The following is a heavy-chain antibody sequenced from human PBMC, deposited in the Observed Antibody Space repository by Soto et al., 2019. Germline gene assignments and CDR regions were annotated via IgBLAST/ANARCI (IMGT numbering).Heavy chain of an antibody. V-gene: IGHV4-30-4*01. CDR1: GGSISSGDYC. D-gene: IGHD6-13*01. CDR3: ARDRRVAAAGREWFDP. J-gene: IGHJ5*02. CDR2: IYYSGST. Sequence: QVQLQESGPGLVKPSQTLSLTCTVSGGSISSGDYCWSWIRQPPGKGLEWIGYIYYSGSTYYNPSLKSRVTISVDTSKNQFSLKLSSVTAADTAVYYCARDRRVAAAGREWFDPWGQGTLVTVSS.